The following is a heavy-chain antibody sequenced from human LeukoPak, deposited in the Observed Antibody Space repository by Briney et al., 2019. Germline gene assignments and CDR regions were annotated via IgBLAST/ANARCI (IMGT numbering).Heavy chain of an antibody. Sequence: PGGSLRLSCAASGFTFSGYAMSWVRQAPGKGLEWVSAISGSGGSTYYADSVKGRFTISRDNSKNTLYLQMNSLRAEDTAVYYCAKDRGYDSSGLDYWGQGTLVTVSS. D-gene: IGHD3-22*01. V-gene: IGHV3-23*01. CDR2: ISGSGGST. J-gene: IGHJ4*02. CDR3: AKDRGYDSSGLDY. CDR1: GFTFSGYA.